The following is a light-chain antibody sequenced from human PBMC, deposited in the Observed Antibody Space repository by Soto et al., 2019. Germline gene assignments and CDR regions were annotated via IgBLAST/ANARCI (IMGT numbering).Light chain of an antibody. V-gene: IGKV1-27*01. CDR2: AAS. J-gene: IGKJ1*01. Sequence: DIQMTQSPSSLYASVGDRVTITCRASQGISYYLAWYQQKPGKVPKLLIYAASTLQSGVPSRFSGSGSGTDFTLTISSLQPEDVATYYCQKYNSAPWTFGQGTQVEIK. CDR3: QKYNSAPWT. CDR1: QGISYY.